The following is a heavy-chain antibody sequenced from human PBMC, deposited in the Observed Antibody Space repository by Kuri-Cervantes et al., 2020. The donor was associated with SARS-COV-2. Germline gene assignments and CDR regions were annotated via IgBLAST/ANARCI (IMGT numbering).Heavy chain of an antibody. D-gene: IGHD2-2*01. CDR2: INHSGST. V-gene: IGHV4-34*01. CDR1: GGSFSNYN. J-gene: IGHJ6*02. CDR3: ARDTGTYRSDISCYGYYYYYGMDV. Sequence: GSLRLSCAVYGGSFSNYNWNWIRQSPGKGLEWIAEINHSGSTSYNPSLKSRFTISVDTSKNQFSLKVRSVAAADTAVYYCARDTGTYRSDISCYGYYYYYGMDVWGQGTTVTVSS.